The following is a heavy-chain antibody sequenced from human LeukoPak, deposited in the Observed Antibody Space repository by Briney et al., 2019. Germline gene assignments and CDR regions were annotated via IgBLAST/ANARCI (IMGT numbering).Heavy chain of an antibody. J-gene: IGHJ3*02. Sequence: GGSLRLSCAASGFTVSSKYMSWVRQAPGRGLEWVSVIYSGGSTYYADSVKGRFTISRDNAKNSLYLQMNSLRADDTAVYYCARGFNGFDIWGQGTMVTVSS. V-gene: IGHV3-53*01. CDR1: GFTVSSKY. CDR2: IYSGGST. CDR3: ARGFNGFDI.